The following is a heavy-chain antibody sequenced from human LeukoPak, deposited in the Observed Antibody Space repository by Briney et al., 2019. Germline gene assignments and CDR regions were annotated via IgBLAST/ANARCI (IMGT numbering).Heavy chain of an antibody. CDR2: ISTNNGDR. D-gene: IGHD4-17*01. Sequence: ASVKVSCKASGYVFNTFGISWVRQAPGQGLEWMGWISTNNGDRIYAQNLRGRVTMSTDTSTRTAYMELRSLRSDDTAVYYCARDPDGDYDFDSCGQGTLVTVSS. V-gene: IGHV1-18*01. CDR3: ARDPDGDYDFDS. CDR1: GYVFNTFG. J-gene: IGHJ4*02.